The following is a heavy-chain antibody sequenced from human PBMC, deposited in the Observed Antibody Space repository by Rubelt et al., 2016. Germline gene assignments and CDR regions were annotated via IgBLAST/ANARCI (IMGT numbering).Heavy chain of an antibody. CDR1: SGSLSGYY. CDR2: ITLGGTT. D-gene: IGHD6-13*01. CDR3: ARAYGSWYVGNYFDY. J-gene: IGHJ4*02. V-gene: IGHV4-34*01. Sequence: QVQLQQWGAGLLKPSETLSLACGVYSGSLSGYYWNWIRQSPGKGLEWIGEITLGGTTNYNPSLKSRVTISVDPSKNQFPRECLSGTAADTAVDYCARAYGSWYVGNYFDYWGQGTLVTGSS.